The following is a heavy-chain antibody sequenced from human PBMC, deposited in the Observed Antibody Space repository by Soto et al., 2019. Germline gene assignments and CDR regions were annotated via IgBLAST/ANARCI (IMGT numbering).Heavy chain of an antibody. V-gene: IGHV1-18*01. J-gene: IGHJ6*01. CDR1: GYTFTSYG. Sequence: ASVKVSCKASGYTFTSYGISWVRQAPGQGLEWMGWISAYNGNTNYAQKLQGRVTMTTDTSTSTAYMELRSLRSDDTAVYYCARSGFANLVKSTRNDWCMDVWGQGTKVTVSS. CDR3: ARSGFANLVKSTRNDWCMDV. CDR2: ISAYNGNT. D-gene: IGHD2-21*01.